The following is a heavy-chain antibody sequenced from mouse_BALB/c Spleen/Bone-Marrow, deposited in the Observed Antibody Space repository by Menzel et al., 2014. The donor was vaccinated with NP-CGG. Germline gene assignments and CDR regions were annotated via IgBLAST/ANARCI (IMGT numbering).Heavy chain of an antibody. CDR1: GFNIKDTY. V-gene: IGHV14-3*02. J-gene: IGHJ2*01. CDR2: IDPASGNI. CDR3: ASLTGTFDY. Sequence: DVKLKESGTDLVKPGASGKLSCTASGFNIKDTYMHLVKQRPEQGLDWIGRIDPASGNIQYDPKFQGRAAITADTSSNTAYLQLSSLTSEDTAVYCCASLTGTFDYWGQGTPLTFSS. D-gene: IGHD4-1*01.